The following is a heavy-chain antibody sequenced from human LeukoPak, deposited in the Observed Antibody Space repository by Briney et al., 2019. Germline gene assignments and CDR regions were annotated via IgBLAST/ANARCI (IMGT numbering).Heavy chain of an antibody. CDR2: IWYDGSNK. CDR3: ARELPPVVKFYFDY. J-gene: IGHJ4*02. D-gene: IGHD3-22*01. V-gene: IGHV3-33*01. Sequence: PGRSLRLSCAASGFTFSNSGMHWVRQASGKGLEWVAVIWYDGSNKYYADSVKGRFTISRDNSKNTLYLQMNSLRAEDTAVYYCARELPPVVKFYFDYWGQGTLVTVSS. CDR1: GFTFSNSG.